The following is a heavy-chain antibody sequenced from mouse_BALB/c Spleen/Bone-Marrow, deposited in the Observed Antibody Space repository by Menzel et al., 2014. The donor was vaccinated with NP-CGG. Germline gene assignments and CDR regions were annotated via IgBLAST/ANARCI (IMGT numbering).Heavy chain of an antibody. V-gene: IGHV2-6-7*01. CDR3: ARGNYGSSLYAMDY. Sequence: VMLVESGPGLVSPSQSLSITCTVSGFSLTGYGANWVRQPPGKGLEWLGMIWGDGSTDYNSALKSRLSISKDNSKSQVSLKMNSLQTDDTARYYCARGNYGSSLYAMDYWGQGTSVTVSS. CDR2: IWGDGST. D-gene: IGHD1-1*01. CDR1: GFSLTGYG. J-gene: IGHJ4*01.